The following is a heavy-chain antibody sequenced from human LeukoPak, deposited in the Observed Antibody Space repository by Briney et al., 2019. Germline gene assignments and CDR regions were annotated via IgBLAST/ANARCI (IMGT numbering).Heavy chain of an antibody. V-gene: IGHV3-53*01. CDR3: ATNTAMASYYYYYGMDV. D-gene: IGHD5-18*01. J-gene: IGHJ6*02. CDR1: GFTVSSNY. Sequence: GGSLRLSCAASGFTVSSNYMSWVRQAPGKGLEWVSVTYSGGSTYYADSVKGRFTISRDNSKNTLYLQMNSLRAEDTAVYYCATNTAMASYYYYYGMDVWGQGTTVTVSS. CDR2: TYSGGST.